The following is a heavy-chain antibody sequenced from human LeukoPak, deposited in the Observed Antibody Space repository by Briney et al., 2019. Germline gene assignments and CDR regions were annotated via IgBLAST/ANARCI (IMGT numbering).Heavy chain of an antibody. J-gene: IGHJ4*02. V-gene: IGHV3-64D*06. D-gene: IGHD6-13*01. CDR3: AKGIAAGGLTTFDY. CDR2: ISSNGGSI. Sequence: GGSLRLSCSASGFTFSSYAINWVRQAPGKGLEYVSGISSNGGSIYYADSVKGRFTISRDNSVDTLYLQMSSLRTEDTAVYYCAKGIAAGGLTTFDYWGQGTLVTVSS. CDR1: GFTFSSYA.